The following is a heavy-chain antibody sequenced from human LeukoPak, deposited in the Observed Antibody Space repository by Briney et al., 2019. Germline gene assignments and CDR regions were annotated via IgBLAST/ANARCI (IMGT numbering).Heavy chain of an antibody. CDR1: GYTFTDYY. CDR3: ARGKQGSYYYGSSAYDY. V-gene: IGHV1-2*02. Sequence: ASVKVSCKASGYTFTDYYMYWVRQAPGQGLEWMAWINPESDDTNYVENFQGRVTMTRDTSISTAYMELSSLRSDDTAVYYCARGKQGSYYYGSSAYDYWGQGTLVTVSS. D-gene: IGHD3-22*01. J-gene: IGHJ4*02. CDR2: INPESDDT.